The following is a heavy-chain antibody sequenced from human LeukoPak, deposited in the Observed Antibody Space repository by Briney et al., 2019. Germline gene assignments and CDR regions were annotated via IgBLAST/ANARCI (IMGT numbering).Heavy chain of an antibody. CDR2: ISSDGSNT. Sequence: PGGSLRLSCAVSGFTFSSGYMHWVRQPPGKGPVWVSRISSDGSNTIYADSVKGRFTISRDDARNTLYLQMNSLRDADTAVYYCARYTGGGVYWGQGTLSPSPQ. V-gene: IGHV3-74*01. CDR1: GFTFSSGY. J-gene: IGHJ4*02. CDR3: ARYTGGGVY. D-gene: IGHD2-2*02.